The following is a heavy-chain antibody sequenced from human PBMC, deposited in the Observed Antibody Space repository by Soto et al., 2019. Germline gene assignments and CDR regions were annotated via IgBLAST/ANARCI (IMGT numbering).Heavy chain of an antibody. J-gene: IGHJ4*02. CDR3: ARGGRQWLVTSDFNY. V-gene: IGHV3-30*03. Sequence: VQLVESGGGVVQPGRSLRLSCAAPGFTFSDYAMHWVRQAPGKGLEWVAVVSQDGRNTHYADSVKGRFTISRDSSKNTVSLEMTSLRAEDTSVYYCARGGRQWLVTSDFNYWGQGALVTVS. D-gene: IGHD6-19*01. CDR2: VSQDGRNT. CDR1: GFTFSDYA.